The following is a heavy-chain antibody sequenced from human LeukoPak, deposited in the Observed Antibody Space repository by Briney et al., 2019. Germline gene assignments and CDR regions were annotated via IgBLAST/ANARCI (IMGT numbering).Heavy chain of an antibody. CDR1: SGSFSGYY. D-gene: IGHD1-1*01. CDR3: ARVANSGLDY. J-gene: IGHJ4*02. Sequence: ASETLSLTCAVYSGSFSGYYWSCIRQPPGKGLEWIGYIYYSGSTKYSPSLKSRVTISVDTSNNQFSLKLNSVTAADTAVYYCARVANSGLDYWGQGTLVTVSS. V-gene: IGHV4-59*01. CDR2: IYYSGST.